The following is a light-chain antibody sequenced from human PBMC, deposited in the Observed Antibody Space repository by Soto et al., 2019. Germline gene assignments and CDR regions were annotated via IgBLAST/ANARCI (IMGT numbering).Light chain of an antibody. CDR1: QSVAKY. CDR2: GAA. J-gene: IGKJ3*01. V-gene: IGKV3-20*01. Sequence: VVLTQSPGTLSLFPGERATLSCRASQSVAKYLAWCQQKPGQAPRLLICGAATRATGIPDRFSGSGSGTDFVLTISRLEPEDSALYYCQQFGTWSSFGPGTKIDLK. CDR3: QQFGTWSS.